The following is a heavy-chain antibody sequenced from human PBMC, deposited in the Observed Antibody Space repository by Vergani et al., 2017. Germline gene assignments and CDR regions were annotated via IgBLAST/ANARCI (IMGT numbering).Heavy chain of an antibody. J-gene: IGHJ2*01. CDR2: FDPEDGET. D-gene: IGHD1-26*01. CDR3: ATAGRGSGSYDLYWYFDL. V-gene: IGHV1-24*01. Sequence: QVQLVQSGAEVKKPGASVKVSCKVSGYTLTELSMHWVLQAPGKGLEWMGGFDPEDGETIYAQKFQGRVTMTEDTSTDTAYMELRSLRYEDTAVYYCATAGRGSGSYDLYWYFDLWGRGTLVTVSS. CDR1: GYTLTELS.